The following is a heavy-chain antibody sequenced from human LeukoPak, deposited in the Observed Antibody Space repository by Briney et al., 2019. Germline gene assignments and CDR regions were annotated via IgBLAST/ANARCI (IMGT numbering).Heavy chain of an antibody. Sequence: GGSLRLSCAASGFTVSSNYMSRVRQAPGKGLEWVSVIYSGGSTYYADSVKGRFTISRDNSKNTLYLQMNSLRAEDTAVYYCARELLWFGEAAGFDPWGQGTLVTVSS. D-gene: IGHD3-10*01. J-gene: IGHJ5*02. CDR3: ARELLWFGEAAGFDP. CDR1: GFTVSSNY. CDR2: IYSGGST. V-gene: IGHV3-53*01.